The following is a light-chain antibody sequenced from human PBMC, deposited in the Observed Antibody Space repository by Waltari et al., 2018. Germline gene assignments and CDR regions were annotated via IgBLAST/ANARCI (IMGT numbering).Light chain of an antibody. Sequence: QSALTQPPSASGSPGQSVTISCTGTSSDVGGYNYVSWYQHHPGKAPKLMIYEVTKRPSGVPDRFSGSKSGNTASLTVSGLQAEDEADYFCSSYAGSNNLVVGGGTKLTVL. CDR2: EVT. CDR3: SSYAGSNNLV. V-gene: IGLV2-8*01. CDR1: SSDVGGYNY. J-gene: IGLJ2*01.